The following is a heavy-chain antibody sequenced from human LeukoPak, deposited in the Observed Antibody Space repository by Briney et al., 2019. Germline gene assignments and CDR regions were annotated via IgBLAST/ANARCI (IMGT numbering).Heavy chain of an antibody. D-gene: IGHD3-22*01. J-gene: IGHJ4*02. CDR1: GFSFSRHA. CDR2: IVYDGRSA. Sequence: GRSVTLSCAASGFSFSRHAMHWLRLAPGKGLEWVALIVYDGRSAAYADSVKGRFTISRDNSKNTVYLQMNSLRAEDTAVYCCARFTGGDSSGYYEDWGQGTLVTVSS. V-gene: IGHV3-33*01. CDR3: ARFTGGDSSGYYED.